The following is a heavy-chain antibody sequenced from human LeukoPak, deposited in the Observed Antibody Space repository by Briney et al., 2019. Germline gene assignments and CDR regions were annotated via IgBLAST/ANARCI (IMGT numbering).Heavy chain of an antibody. CDR1: GYTFTNYW. J-gene: IGHJ4*02. CDR3: ARPSYSGSYYSPLDH. V-gene: IGHV5-51*01. Sequence: GESLKISCKGSGYTFTNYWIAWVRQMPGKGLEWMGVIFPDDSDTRYSPSFQGQVTISADRFINTAYLQWSSLKASDTAMYYCARPSYSGSYYSPLDHWGQGTPVTVSS. D-gene: IGHD1-26*01. CDR2: IFPDDSDT.